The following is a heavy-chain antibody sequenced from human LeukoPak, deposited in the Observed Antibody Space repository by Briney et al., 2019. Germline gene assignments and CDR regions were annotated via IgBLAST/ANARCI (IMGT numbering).Heavy chain of an antibody. CDR1: GFTLSSYA. CDR2: IGGSGGST. CDR3: AKSSEDKFDFWSGSYTTYYYYYMDV. V-gene: IGHV3-23*01. Sequence: GGSLRLSCTASGFTLSSYAMSWVRQAPGKGLEWVSTIGGSGGSTYYADSVKGRFAISTDNSKNRLYLQMNSLRGEDTALYYCAKSSEDKFDFWSGSYTTYYYYYMDVWGKGATVTVSS. D-gene: IGHD3-3*01. J-gene: IGHJ6*03.